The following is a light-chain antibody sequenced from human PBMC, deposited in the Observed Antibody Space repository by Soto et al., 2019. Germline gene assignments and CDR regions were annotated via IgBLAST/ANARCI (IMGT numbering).Light chain of an antibody. V-gene: IGKV3-20*01. CDR3: QQYVSTPLT. J-gene: IGKJ4*01. Sequence: EIVLTQSPGTLSLSPGERATLSCRASQSVGTYLAWYQQKPGQAPRLLIYGASSRATGIPDRFSGSGSGTDFTLTISRLEPEDFAAYYCQQYVSTPLTFGGGTKVDIK. CDR1: QSVGTY. CDR2: GAS.